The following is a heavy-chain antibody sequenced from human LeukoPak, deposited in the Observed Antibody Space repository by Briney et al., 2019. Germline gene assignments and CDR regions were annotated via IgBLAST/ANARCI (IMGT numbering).Heavy chain of an antibody. D-gene: IGHD1-1*01. Sequence: PGRSLRLSCVVSGFTFSSNAMTWVRQALGKGLEWVSGISDSGGSTNYADSVKGRFTISRDNSRNTLYLQMNTLRAEDTAVYYCAKGRGTNWSAFDMWGQGTMVTVSS. V-gene: IGHV3-23*01. CDR3: AKGRGTNWSAFDM. CDR2: ISDSGGST. J-gene: IGHJ3*02. CDR1: GFTFSSNA.